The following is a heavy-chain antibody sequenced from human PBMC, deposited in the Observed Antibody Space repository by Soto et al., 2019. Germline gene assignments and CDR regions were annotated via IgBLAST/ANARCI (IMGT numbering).Heavy chain of an antibody. Sequence: LRLSCGAPGVTFKDYGMHWVRQAPGKGLEWVAVISYDGKQTYYADSVKGRFTISKDKSKRTLFLQMNSLRVDDTAVYYCARDGWGSNWYFDLWGRGT. V-gene: IGHV3-30*03. CDR3: ARDGWGSNWYFDL. J-gene: IGHJ2*01. CDR1: GVTFKDYG. CDR2: ISYDGKQT. D-gene: IGHD3-16*01.